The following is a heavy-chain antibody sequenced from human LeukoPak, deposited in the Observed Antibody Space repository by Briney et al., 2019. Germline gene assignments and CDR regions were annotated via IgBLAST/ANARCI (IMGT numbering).Heavy chain of an antibody. CDR1: GGSISSYY. CDR2: IYSGGST. CDR3: ARDLR. J-gene: IGHJ6*04. Sequence: PSETLSLTCTVSGGSISSYYMSWVRQAPGKGLEWVSVIYSGGSTYYADSVKGRFTISRDNSKNTLYLQMNSLRAEDAAVYYCARDLRWGKGTTVTVSS. V-gene: IGHV3-53*01.